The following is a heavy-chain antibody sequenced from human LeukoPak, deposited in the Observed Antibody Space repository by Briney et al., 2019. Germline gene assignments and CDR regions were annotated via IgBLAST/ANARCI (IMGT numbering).Heavy chain of an antibody. J-gene: IGHJ6*03. CDR2: ISYDGSNK. CDR1: GFTFSSYA. V-gene: IGHV3-30*04. D-gene: IGHD4-17*01. CDR3: AREGGDYYYYYYMDV. Sequence: GGSLRLSCAASGFTFSSYAMHWVRQAPGKGLEWVAVISYDGSNKYYADSVKGRFTISRDNSKNTPYLQMNSLRAEDTAVYYCAREGGDYYYYYYMDVWGKGTTVTVSS.